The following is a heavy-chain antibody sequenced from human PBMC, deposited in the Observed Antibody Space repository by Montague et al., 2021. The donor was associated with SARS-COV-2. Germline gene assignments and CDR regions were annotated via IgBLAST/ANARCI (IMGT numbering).Heavy chain of an antibody. CDR1: GGSITSYY. D-gene: IGHD4-23*01. CDR3: ARGGGNSADYYNYTMDV. J-gene: IGHJ6*02. V-gene: IGHV4-59*01. CDR2: IYHNGST. Sequence: SETLSLTCTVSGGSITSYYWTWIRQPPGKGLESIGYIYHNGSTKYNPSLKSRVTISVDTSKNQFSLKLSSVSVADTAVYYCARGGGNSADYYNYTMDVWGRGTPVTVFS.